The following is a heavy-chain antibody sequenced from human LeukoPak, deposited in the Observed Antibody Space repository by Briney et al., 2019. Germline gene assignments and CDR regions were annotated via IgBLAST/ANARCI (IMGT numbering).Heavy chain of an antibody. CDR3: AREYQLLSYYYYYYYMDV. Sequence: ASVKVSCKASGYTFTGYYMHWVRQAPGQGLEWMGWINPNSGGTNYAQKFQGRVTMTRDTSISTAYMELSRLRSDDTAVYYCAREYQLLSYYYYYYYMDVWGKGTTVTVSS. J-gene: IGHJ6*03. CDR1: GYTFTGYY. V-gene: IGHV1-2*02. CDR2: INPNSGGT. D-gene: IGHD2-2*01.